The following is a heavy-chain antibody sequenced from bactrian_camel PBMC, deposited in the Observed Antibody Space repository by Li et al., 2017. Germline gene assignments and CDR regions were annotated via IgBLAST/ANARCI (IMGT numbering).Heavy chain of an antibody. V-gene: IGHV3S44*01. D-gene: IGHD3*01. J-gene: IGHJ4*01. Sequence: DVQLVESGGGSVQDGGSLRLSCRYSGYFYLRSCIGWFRQVPGMEREGVAIIDGDGFPTYGDSVKGRFTIPKGNGKLTLSLQMDSLKPEDTAVYYCAASYRDLRTRYRLLSSNYNYWGQGTQVTVS. CDR1: GYFYLRSC. CDR3: AASYRDLRTRYRLLSSNYNY. CDR2: IIDGDGFP.